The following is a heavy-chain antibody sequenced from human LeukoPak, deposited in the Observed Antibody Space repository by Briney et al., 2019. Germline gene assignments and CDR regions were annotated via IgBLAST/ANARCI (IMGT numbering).Heavy chain of an antibody. CDR1: GGTFSSYA. V-gene: IGHV1-46*01. CDR3: ARDGDDSSGYYPGY. Sequence: ASVKVSCKASGGTFSSYAISWVRQAPGQGLEWMGIINPSGGSTSYAQKFQGRVTMTRDTSASTVYMELSSLRSEDTAVYYCARDGDDSSGYYPGYWGQGTLVTVSS. D-gene: IGHD3-22*01. J-gene: IGHJ4*02. CDR2: INPSGGST.